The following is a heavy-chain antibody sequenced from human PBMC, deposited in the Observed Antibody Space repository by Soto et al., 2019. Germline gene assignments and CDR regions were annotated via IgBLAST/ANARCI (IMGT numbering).Heavy chain of an antibody. Sequence: SETLSLTCTVSGGSITTYYWNWIRQSPGKGLEWIGYIYYAGSTSYSPSLKSRVTISIDTSKNQFSLRLTSVTAADTAVYHCAACSGGSCYASYFDFWGQGALVTVSS. CDR2: IYYAGST. CDR3: AACSGGSCYASYFDF. J-gene: IGHJ4*02. V-gene: IGHV4-59*01. D-gene: IGHD2-15*01. CDR1: GGSITTYY.